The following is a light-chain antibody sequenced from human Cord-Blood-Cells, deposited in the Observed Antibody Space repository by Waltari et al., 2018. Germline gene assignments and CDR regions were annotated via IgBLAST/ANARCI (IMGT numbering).Light chain of an antibody. CDR3: QQYNSYWT. Sequence: DIQMTQSPPTLSASVGDRVTITGRASPGISSWLAWYQQKPGKAPKLLIYDACSLESGVPQMFSCSGSGTEFTLAISGLQPDDFATSYCQQYNSYWTFGQGTKVESK. V-gene: IGKV1-5*01. J-gene: IGKJ1*01. CDR1: PGISSW. CDR2: DAC.